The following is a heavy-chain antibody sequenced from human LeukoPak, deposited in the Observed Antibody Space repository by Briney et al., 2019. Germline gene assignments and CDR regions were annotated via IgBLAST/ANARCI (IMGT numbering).Heavy chain of an antibody. D-gene: IGHD3-22*01. Sequence: SQTLSLTCTVSGGSISSGDYYWSWIRQPPGKGLEWIGYIYYSGSTYYNPSLKSRVTISVDTSKNQFSLKLSSVTAADTAVYYCARRGPVDSSGLTPPFDYWGQGTLVTVSS. J-gene: IGHJ4*02. CDR3: ARRGPVDSSGLTPPFDY. CDR1: GGSISSGDYY. CDR2: IYYSGST. V-gene: IGHV4-30-4*01.